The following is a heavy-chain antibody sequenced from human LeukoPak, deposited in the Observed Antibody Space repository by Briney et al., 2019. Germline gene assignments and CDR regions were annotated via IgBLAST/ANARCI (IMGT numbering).Heavy chain of an antibody. D-gene: IGHD3-10*01. CDR2: IYYSGST. J-gene: IGHJ4*02. Sequence: TSETLSLTCTVSAGSTSLYNTYYWNWIRQSPGKGLEWIGYIYYSGSTSYNPSLKSRVTISVDTFRNQFSLKLTSVTAADTAIYYCAKSDYYGASDYWGQGTLVTVSS. V-gene: IGHV4-59*01. CDR3: AKSDYYGASDY. CDR1: AGSTSLYNTYY.